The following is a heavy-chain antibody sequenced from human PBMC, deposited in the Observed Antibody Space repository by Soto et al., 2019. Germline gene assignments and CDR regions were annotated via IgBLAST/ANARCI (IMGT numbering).Heavy chain of an antibody. J-gene: IGHJ5*02. CDR3: ARAGTTMVRGVISGWFDP. V-gene: IGHV4-61*08. Sequence: ETLSLTCTVSGGSISSGEYYWTWIRQPPGKGLEWIGYIYSSGSTNYNPSLKSRVTISVDTSKNQFSLKLSSVTAADTAVYYCARAGTTMVRGVISGWFDPWGQGTQVTVSS. D-gene: IGHD3-10*01. CDR2: IYSSGST. CDR1: GGSISSGEYY.